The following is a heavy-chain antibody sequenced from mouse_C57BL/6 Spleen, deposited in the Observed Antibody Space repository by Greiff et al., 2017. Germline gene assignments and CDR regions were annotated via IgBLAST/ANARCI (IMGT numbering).Heavy chain of an antibody. J-gene: IGHJ2*01. CDR3: TRSYYGSSCDY. Sequence: QVQLQQSGAELVRPGASVTLSCKASGYTFTDYEMHWVKQTPVHGLEWIGAIDPETGGTAYNQKFKGKAILTADKSSSTAYMELRSLTSEDSAVYYCTRSYYGSSCDYWGRGTTLTVSS. CDR1: GYTFTDYE. V-gene: IGHV1-15*01. D-gene: IGHD1-1*01. CDR2: IDPETGGT.